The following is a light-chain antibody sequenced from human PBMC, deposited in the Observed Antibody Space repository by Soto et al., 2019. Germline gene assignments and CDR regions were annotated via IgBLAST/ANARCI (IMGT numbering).Light chain of an antibody. CDR2: DAS. V-gene: IGKV3-11*01. Sequence: EIVLTQSPGTLSLSPGERATLSCRASQSVSSGYLAWYQQKPGQAPRLLIYDASNRATGIPARFSGSGSGTDFTLTISSLEPEDFAVYYCQQRSNWPRTFGQGTKVDIK. CDR1: QSVSSGY. CDR3: QQRSNWPRT. J-gene: IGKJ1*01.